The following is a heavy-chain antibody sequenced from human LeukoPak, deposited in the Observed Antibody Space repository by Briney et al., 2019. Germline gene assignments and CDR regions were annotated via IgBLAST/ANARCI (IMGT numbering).Heavy chain of an antibody. CDR3: ARLREIPVFGVVTKSTSYFDY. V-gene: IGHV3-7*01. CDR1: GFTFTNYW. CDR2: IKQDRSEK. D-gene: IGHD3-3*01. Sequence: PGGCLRLSCAASGFTFTNYWMSWVRQAPGKGLELVANIKQDRSEKYYVDSVKGRFTISRDNAKNSLYLQMNSLRAEDTAVYYCARLREIPVFGVVTKSTSYFDYWGQGTLVTVSS. J-gene: IGHJ4*02.